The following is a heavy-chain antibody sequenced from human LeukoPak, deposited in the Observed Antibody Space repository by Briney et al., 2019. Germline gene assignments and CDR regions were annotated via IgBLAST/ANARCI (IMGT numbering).Heavy chain of an antibody. V-gene: IGHV4-38-2*02. Sequence: SENLSLTCIVSGYSISSGYYWGWIRQPPGKGLEWIGSIYHSGSTYYNPSLRSRVTISVDTSKNHFSLKLTSVTAADTAVYYCAREGGWGIFTTNDGYCTSTTCYPKTGGDAFDIWGQGTMVTVSS. CDR1: GYSISSGYY. CDR2: IYHSGST. J-gene: IGHJ3*02. D-gene: IGHD2-2*03. CDR3: AREGGWGIFTTNDGYCTSTTCYPKTGGDAFDI.